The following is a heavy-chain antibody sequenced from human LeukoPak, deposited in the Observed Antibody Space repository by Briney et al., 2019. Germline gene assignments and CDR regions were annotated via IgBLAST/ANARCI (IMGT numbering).Heavy chain of an antibody. CDR3: ARPKPHYCSSTSCYPYFDY. J-gene: IGHJ4*02. Sequence: SETLSLTCTVFGGSISSYYWSWIRQPPGKELEWIGYIYYTGSANFSPSLESRVTMSVDTSKNQFSLKLRSVTAADTAVYYCARPKPHYCSSTSCYPYFDYWGQGTLVTVSS. CDR1: GGSISSYY. CDR2: IYYTGSA. D-gene: IGHD2-2*01. V-gene: IGHV4-59*01.